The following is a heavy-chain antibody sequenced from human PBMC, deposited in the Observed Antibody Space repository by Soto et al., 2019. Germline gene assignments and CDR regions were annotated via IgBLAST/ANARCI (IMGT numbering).Heavy chain of an antibody. D-gene: IGHD3-3*01. CDR3: ARTQYDFWSGYYYRY. V-gene: IGHV4-39*01. Sequence: SETLSLTCTVSGGSISSSSYYWGWIRQPPGKGLEWIGSIYYSGSTYYNSSLKSRVTISVDTSKNQFSLKLSAVTAADTAVYYCARTQYDFWSGYYYRYWGQGTLVTVSS. CDR1: GGSISSSSYY. J-gene: IGHJ4*02. CDR2: IYYSGST.